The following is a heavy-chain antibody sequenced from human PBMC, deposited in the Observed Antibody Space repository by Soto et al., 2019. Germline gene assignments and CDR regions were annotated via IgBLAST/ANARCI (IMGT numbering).Heavy chain of an antibody. CDR1: GYSVTSSDYY. V-gene: IGHV4-39*01. D-gene: IGHD2-15*01. CDR2: MFYSGLT. J-gene: IGHJ6*02. CDR3: APLSVSLSGPYGIHV. Sequence: RSLTCSVSGYSVTSSDYYWAWIRQPPGKGLEWIGSMFYSGLTYYNPSLKSRVTLSVDTSKNQFSVRLNSVTAADTAVYYCAPLSVSLSGPYGIHVWGQGTTVTVSS.